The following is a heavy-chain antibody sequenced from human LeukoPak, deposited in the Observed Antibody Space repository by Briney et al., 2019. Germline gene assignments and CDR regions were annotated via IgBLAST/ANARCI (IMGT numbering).Heavy chain of an antibody. D-gene: IGHD3-10*01. CDR2: IYYSGST. V-gene: IGHV4-59*08. CDR3: ARHVVRGKIDY. CDR1: GGSISSYY. J-gene: IGHJ4*02. Sequence: SETLSLTCTVSGGSISSYYWSWIRQPPGKGLEWIGYIYYSGSTNYNPSLKSRVTISVDTSKNQFSLKLSSVTAADTAVYYCARHVVRGKIDYWGQGTLVTVSS.